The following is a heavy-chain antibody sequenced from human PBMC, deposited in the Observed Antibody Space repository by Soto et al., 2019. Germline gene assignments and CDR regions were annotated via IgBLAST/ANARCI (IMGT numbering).Heavy chain of an antibody. CDR2: IFSSGST. CDR1: GGSGSSGSYY. Sequence: SETLSLTCTVSGGSGSSGSYYWSWIRQPPGKGLEWVGFIFSSGSTDYNPSHKSRVTVSVDTSKNQFSLKLSSVTAADTAVYYCARARFLEWFPYYYYGMDFWGQGTTVTVSS. CDR3: ARARFLEWFPYYYYGMDF. J-gene: IGHJ6*02. V-gene: IGHV4-61*01. D-gene: IGHD3-3*01.